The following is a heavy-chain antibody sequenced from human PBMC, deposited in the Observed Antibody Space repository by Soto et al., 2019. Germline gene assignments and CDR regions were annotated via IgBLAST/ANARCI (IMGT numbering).Heavy chain of an antibody. V-gene: IGHV3-48*01. CDR1: GFSFSSHN. J-gene: IGHJ4*02. CDR3: ARSGIDRLDC. CDR2: ISTSGSSI. Sequence: GGSLRLSCAASGFSFSSHNMNWVRQAPGKGLEWISYISTSGSSIYYADSVKGRFTISRDNAKNSLYLQMNSLRAEDTALYYCARSGIDRLDCWGQGTLVTVSS. D-gene: IGHD2-15*01.